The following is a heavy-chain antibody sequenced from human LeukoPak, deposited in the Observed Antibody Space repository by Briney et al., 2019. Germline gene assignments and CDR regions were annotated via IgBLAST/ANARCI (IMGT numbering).Heavy chain of an antibody. V-gene: IGHV3-11*01. D-gene: IGHD6-25*01. CDR3: VREGLTGYFDA. J-gene: IGHJ5*02. Sequence: GGSLRFSCAASGFTLRDNFMSWIRQAPGQGLEWVSYISTSGSTTFYADSVRGRFTISRDNAKNSVFLEMTSLRADDTAVYFCVREGLTGYFDAWGQGTLVTVSS. CDR1: GFTLRDNF. CDR2: ISTSGSTT.